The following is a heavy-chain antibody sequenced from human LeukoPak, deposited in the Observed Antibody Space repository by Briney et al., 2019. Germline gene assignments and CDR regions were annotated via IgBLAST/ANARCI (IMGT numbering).Heavy chain of an antibody. V-gene: IGHV4-34*10. J-gene: IGHJ4*02. D-gene: IGHD3-22*01. CDR1: GGSFSGYY. Sequence: PSETLSLTCAVYGGSFSGYYWSWIRQPPGKGLEWIGEINHSGSTNYNPSLKSRITMSVDTSKNQFSLKLSSVTAADTAVYYCARDPSDYYDSRYYFDYWGQGTLVTVSS. CDR3: ARDPSDYYDSRYYFDY. CDR2: INHSGST.